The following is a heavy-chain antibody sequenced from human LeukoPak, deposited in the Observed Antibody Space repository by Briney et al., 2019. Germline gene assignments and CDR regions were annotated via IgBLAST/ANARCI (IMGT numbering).Heavy chain of an antibody. CDR3: ARAGGSYGSRYYFDY. D-gene: IGHD1-26*01. CDR1: GGSISSYY. Sequence: SETLSLTCTVSGGSISSYYWSWIRQPPGKGLEWIGYIYYSGSTNYNPSLKSRVTTSVDTSKNQFSLKLSSVTAADTAAYYCARAGGSYGSRYYFDYWGQGTLVTVSS. V-gene: IGHV4-59*01. CDR2: IYYSGST. J-gene: IGHJ4*02.